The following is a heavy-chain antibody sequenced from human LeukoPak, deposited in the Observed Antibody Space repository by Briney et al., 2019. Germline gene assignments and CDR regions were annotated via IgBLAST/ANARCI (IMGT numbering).Heavy chain of an antibody. V-gene: IGHV4-30-2*01. J-gene: IGHJ5*02. D-gene: IGHD3-10*01. CDR1: GGSISSGGYS. CDR2: IYHSGST. Sequence: SETLSLTCAVSGGSISSGGYSWSWIRQPPGKGLEWIGYIYHSGSTYYNPSLKSRVTISVDRSKNQFSLKLSSVTAADTAVYYCARGRRFGELFEDWFDPWGQGTLVTASS. CDR3: ARGRRFGELFEDWFDP.